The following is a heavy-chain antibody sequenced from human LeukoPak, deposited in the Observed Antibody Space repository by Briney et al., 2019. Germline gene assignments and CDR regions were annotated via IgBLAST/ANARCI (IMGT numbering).Heavy chain of an antibody. CDR3: AILSYLHYNIDV. V-gene: IGHV4-39*07. Sequence: PSETLSLTCSVSGGSMRISHYYWGWIRQPPGKGLEWIGSGYYSGRTDYNPSLKSRVTISLDMSKNQFSLNLTSMTAADTAVYYCAILSYLHYNIDVWGKGTAVTVSS. CDR1: GGSMRISHYY. CDR2: GYYSGRT. J-gene: IGHJ6*03. D-gene: IGHD1-26*01.